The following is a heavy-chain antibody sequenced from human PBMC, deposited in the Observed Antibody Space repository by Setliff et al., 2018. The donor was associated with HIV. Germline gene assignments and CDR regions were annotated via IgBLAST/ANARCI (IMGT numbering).Heavy chain of an antibody. J-gene: IGHJ4*02. CDR1: GFTFNNYC. Sequence: GGSLRLSCAASGFTFNNYCMTWVRQAPGKGLEWVANIHEDGTQKYFVDSVRGRFTISRDNAENSLYLQMNSLRGEDTGIYYCAKVATWTGTTYYFESWGQGTLVTVSS. D-gene: IGHD1-1*01. V-gene: IGHV3-7*01. CDR3: AKVATWTGTTYYFES. CDR2: IHEDGTQK.